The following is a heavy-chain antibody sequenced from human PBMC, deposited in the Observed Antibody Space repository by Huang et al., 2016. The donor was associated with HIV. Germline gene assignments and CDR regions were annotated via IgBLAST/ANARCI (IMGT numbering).Heavy chain of an antibody. J-gene: IGHJ3*02. V-gene: IGHV3-21*01. CDR3: ARVGGVAAGTFGTFDI. D-gene: IGHD6-19*01. CDR1: GFTFSSYS. CDR2: ISSSSRNI. Sequence: EVQLVESGGGLVKPGGSLRLSCAASGFTFSSYSMNWVRQAPGKGVEWVSSISSSSRNIYYADSVKGRFTISRDNAKNSLYLQMNSLRAEDTAVYYCARVGGVAAGTFGTFDIWGQGTMVTVSS.